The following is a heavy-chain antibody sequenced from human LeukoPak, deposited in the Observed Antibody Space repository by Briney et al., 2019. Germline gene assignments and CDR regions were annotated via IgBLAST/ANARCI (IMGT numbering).Heavy chain of an antibody. Sequence: PGGSLRLSCAASGFTFSSYSMNWVRQAPGKGLEWVSSISSSSSYIYYADSVKGRFTISRDNAKNSLYLQMNSLRAEDTAVYYCAGARGGGSYEFDYWGQGTLVTVSS. CDR1: GFTFSSYS. J-gene: IGHJ4*02. D-gene: IGHD1-26*01. CDR3: AGARGGGSYEFDY. CDR2: ISSSSSYI. V-gene: IGHV3-21*01.